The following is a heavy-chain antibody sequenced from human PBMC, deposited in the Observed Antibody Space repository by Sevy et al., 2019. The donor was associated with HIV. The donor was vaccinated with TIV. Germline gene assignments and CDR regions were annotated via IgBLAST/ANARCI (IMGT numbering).Heavy chain of an antibody. D-gene: IGHD3-22*01. Sequence: GGSLRLSCATSGFTSTPYAVAWVRQAPGKGLEWVAAISGSGAITYYADSRKARLMSSRDRTNNTVYLQMKRLRAEDTALYYCAKDRYYFDSSGDYYHHDAFDVWGRGTMVTVSS. CDR1: GFTSTPYA. V-gene: IGHV3-23*01. J-gene: IGHJ3*01. CDR2: ISGSGAIT. CDR3: AKDRYYFDSSGDYYHHDAFDV.